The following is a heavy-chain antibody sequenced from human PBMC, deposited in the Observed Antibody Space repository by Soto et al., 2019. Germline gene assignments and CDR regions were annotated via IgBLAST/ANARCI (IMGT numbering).Heavy chain of an antibody. CDR3: TRYPSSIAARQKVYFDY. V-gene: IGHV4-34*01. J-gene: IGHJ4*02. CDR1: GGSFSGYY. D-gene: IGHD6-6*01. Sequence: QVQLQQWGAGLLKPSETLSLTCAVYGGSFSGYYWSWIRQPPGKGLEWIGEINHSGSTNYNPSLKSRVTISVDTSKNQFSLKLSSVTAADTAVYYCTRYPSSIAARQKVYFDYWGQGTLVTVSS. CDR2: INHSGST.